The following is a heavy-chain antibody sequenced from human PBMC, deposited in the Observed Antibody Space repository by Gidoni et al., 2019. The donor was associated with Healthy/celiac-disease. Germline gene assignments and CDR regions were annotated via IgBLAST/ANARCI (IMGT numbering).Heavy chain of an antibody. V-gene: IGHV4-59*01. CDR2: IYYSGST. J-gene: IGHJ4*02. Sequence: QVQLQESGPGLVKPSETMSLTCTVSGGSISSYYWSWIRQPPGKGLEWIGYIYYSGSTNYHPSLKSRVTISVDTSKNQFSLKLSSVTAADTAVYYCARETPLGGYATRGYFDYWGQGTLVTVSS. CDR3: ARETPLGGYATRGYFDY. D-gene: IGHD5-12*01. CDR1: GGSISSYY.